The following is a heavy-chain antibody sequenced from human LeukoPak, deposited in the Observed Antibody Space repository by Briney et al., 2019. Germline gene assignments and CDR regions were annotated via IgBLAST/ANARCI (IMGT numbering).Heavy chain of an antibody. D-gene: IGHD5-18*01. V-gene: IGHV4-59*01. CDR1: GGSISSYY. CDR3: ARTTEGGYTYDYFYYYYMDV. J-gene: IGHJ6*03. Sequence: SETLSLTCSVSGGSISSYYWIWIRQPPGKGLEWIGYIHYSGSTNYNPSLKSRLSLSVDTSKNQFSLKLTSVTAADTAVYYCARTTEGGYTYDYFYYYYMDVWGKGTTVTISS. CDR2: IHYSGST.